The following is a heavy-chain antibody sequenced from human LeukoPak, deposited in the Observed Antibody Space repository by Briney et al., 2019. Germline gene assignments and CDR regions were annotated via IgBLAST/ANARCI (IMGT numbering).Heavy chain of an antibody. Sequence: GGSLRLSCAASGFTFNVYTMNWVRQAPGKGLEWVSSISSTSAYIYYADSVKGRFTISRDNAKNSLYLQMNSLRAEDTAVYYCAREMIGAPYYFDYWGQGTLVTVSS. CDR3: AREMIGAPYYFDY. V-gene: IGHV3-21*01. CDR2: ISSTSAYI. CDR1: GFTFNVYT. D-gene: IGHD2-21*01. J-gene: IGHJ4*02.